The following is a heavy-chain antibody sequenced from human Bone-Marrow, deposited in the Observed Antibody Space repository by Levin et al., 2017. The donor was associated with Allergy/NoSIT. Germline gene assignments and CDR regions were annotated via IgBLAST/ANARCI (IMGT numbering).Heavy chain of an antibody. CDR3: ARGSSQYSSGWDPFDY. CDR1: GYTFTTYD. D-gene: IGHD6-19*01. V-gene: IGHV1-8*01. Sequence: ASVKVSCKASGYTFTTYDIHWVRQATGQGLEWMGWMNPNNDNTGYAQKFQGRVTMTRNTSISTAYMELSSLRSEDTAVYYCARGSSQYSSGWDPFDYWGQGTLVTVSS. J-gene: IGHJ4*02. CDR2: MNPNNDNT.